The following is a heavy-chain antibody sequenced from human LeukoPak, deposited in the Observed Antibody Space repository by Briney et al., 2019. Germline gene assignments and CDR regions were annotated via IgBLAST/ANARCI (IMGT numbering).Heavy chain of an antibody. J-gene: IGHJ4*02. CDR1: GGSISSSDYY. D-gene: IGHD6-13*01. CDR2: IYYTGST. Sequence: MSSETLSLTCTVSGGSISSSDYYWGWIRQPPGKGLEWIGSIYYTGSTYYNPSLRSRVTISVDTSKNQFSLKLSSVTAADTAVYYCARQSGPYSSRWFDYWGQGTLVTVSS. CDR3: ARQSGPYSSRWFDY. V-gene: IGHV4-39*01.